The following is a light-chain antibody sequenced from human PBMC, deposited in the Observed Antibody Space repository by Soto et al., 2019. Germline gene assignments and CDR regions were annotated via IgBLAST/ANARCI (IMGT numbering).Light chain of an antibody. CDR1: QSVSSN. J-gene: IGKJ1*01. CDR3: QQYNYWPPWT. CDR2: GAS. V-gene: IGKV3-15*01. Sequence: EIVMTQSPATLSVSPGERATLSCRASQSVSSNLAWYQQKPGQAPRLVIYGASTRATAIPARFSGSGSGTEFTLTISSLQSEDFAVYYCQQYNYWPPWTFGQGTKVDIK.